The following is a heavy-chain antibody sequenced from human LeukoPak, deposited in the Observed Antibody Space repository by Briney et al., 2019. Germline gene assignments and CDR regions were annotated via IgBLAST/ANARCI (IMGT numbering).Heavy chain of an antibody. CDR1: GGTFSSYA. D-gene: IGHD2-21*01. J-gene: IGHJ5*02. CDR3: ARYGGLYCGGDCYSIDP. V-gene: IGHV1-69*05. CDR2: IIPIFGTA. Sequence: SVKVSCKASGGTFSSYAISWVRQAPGQGLEWMGGIIPIFGTANYAQKFQGRVTITTDESTSTAYMELSSLRSEDTAVYYCARYGGLYCGGDCYSIDPWGQGTLVTVSS.